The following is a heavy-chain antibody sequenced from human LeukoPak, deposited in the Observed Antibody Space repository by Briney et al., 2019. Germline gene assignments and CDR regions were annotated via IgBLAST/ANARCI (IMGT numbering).Heavy chain of an antibody. CDR3: ATTPVGSTRFFDF. Sequence: SETLSLTCSVSGGSVTTTSYHWAWVRQPPGKGLEWIGNLYNSGYSYYTPSLKSRVTISVDTSENQFSLRLNFVTAADTAIYSCATTPVGSTRFFDFWGPGTLLSVSS. J-gene: IGHJ4*02. V-gene: IGHV4-39*07. D-gene: IGHD1-26*01. CDR1: GGSVTTTSYH. CDR2: LYNSGYS.